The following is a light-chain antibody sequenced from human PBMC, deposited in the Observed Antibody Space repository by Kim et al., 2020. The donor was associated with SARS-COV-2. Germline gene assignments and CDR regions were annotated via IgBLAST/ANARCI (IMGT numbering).Light chain of an antibody. J-gene: IGLJ3*02. CDR3: SSYAGSNNFGV. V-gene: IGLV2-8*01. CDR1: SSDVGGYNY. Sequence: QSITISCTATSSDVGGYNYVSWYQQHPGKAPKLMIYEVSKRPSGVPDRFSGSKSGNTASLTVSGLQAEDEADYYCSSYAGSNNFGVFGGGTQLTVL. CDR2: EVS.